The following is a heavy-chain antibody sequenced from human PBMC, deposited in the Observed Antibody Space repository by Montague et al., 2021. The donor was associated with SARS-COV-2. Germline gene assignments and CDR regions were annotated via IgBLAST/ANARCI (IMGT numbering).Heavy chain of an antibody. CDR3: ARQRRYQLPITIFGVVMADAFDI. D-gene: IGHD3-3*01. CDR1: GGSISSYY. CDR2: IYYSGST. V-gene: IGHV4-59*08. Sequence: SETLSLTRTVSGGSISSYYWSWIRQPPGKGLEWIGYIYYSGSTNYNPSLKSRVTISVDTFKNQFSLKLSSVTAADTAVYYCARQRRYQLPITIFGVVMADAFDIWGQGTMVTVSS. J-gene: IGHJ3*02.